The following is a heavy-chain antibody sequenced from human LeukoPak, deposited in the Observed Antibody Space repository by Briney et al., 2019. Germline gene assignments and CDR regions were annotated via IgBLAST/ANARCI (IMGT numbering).Heavy chain of an antibody. D-gene: IGHD2-15*01. J-gene: IGHJ3*02. Sequence: KTPETLSLTCAVYGGSFSGYYWSWIRQPPGKGLEWIGEINHSGSTNYNPSLKSRVTISVDTSKNQFSLKLSSVTAADTAVYYCARGRRGGGWYWNAFDIWGQGTMVTVSS. CDR1: GGSFSGYY. CDR3: ARGRRGGGWYWNAFDI. CDR2: INHSGST. V-gene: IGHV4-34*01.